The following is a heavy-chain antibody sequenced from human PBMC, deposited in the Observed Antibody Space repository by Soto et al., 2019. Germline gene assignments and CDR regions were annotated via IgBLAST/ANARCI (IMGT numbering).Heavy chain of an antibody. CDR3: ASLDPYSGYDFYFDY. D-gene: IGHD5-12*01. CDR1: GGPFSSYG. Sequence: SVKVSCKASGGPFSSYGMSWVRQAPGQGLEWMGGIIPIFGTANYAQKFQGRVTITADESTSTAYMELSSLRSEDTAVYYCASLDPYSGYDFYFDYWGQGTLVTVSS. CDR2: IIPIFGTA. J-gene: IGHJ4*02. V-gene: IGHV1-69*13.